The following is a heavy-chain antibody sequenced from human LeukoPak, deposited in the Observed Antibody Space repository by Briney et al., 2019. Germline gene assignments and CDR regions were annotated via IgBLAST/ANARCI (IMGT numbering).Heavy chain of an antibody. CDR2: ISSSSSTI. J-gene: IGHJ4*02. D-gene: IGHD5-12*01. Sequence: GGSLRLSCAASGFTFSSYEMNWVRQAPGKGLEWVSYISSSSSTIYYADSVKGRFTISRDNAKNSLYLQMNSLRAEDTAVYYCARVTYSGYGPFDYWGQGTLVTVSS. CDR1: GFTFSSYE. CDR3: ARVTYSGYGPFDY. V-gene: IGHV3-48*01.